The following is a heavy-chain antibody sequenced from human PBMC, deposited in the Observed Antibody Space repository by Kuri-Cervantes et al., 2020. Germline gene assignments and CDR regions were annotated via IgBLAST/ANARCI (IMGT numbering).Heavy chain of an antibody. CDR3: ARVDSWYGSSALDY. CDR2: IYTSGST. Sequence: GSLRLSCTISGGSRSSYYWSWIRPPPGKGLEWIGRIYTSGSTNYNPSLKSRVTMSVDTTKNQFSLKLSSVTAADTAVYYCARVDSWYGSSALDYWGQGTLVTVSS. V-gene: IGHV4-4*07. D-gene: IGHD6-13*01. CDR1: GGSRSSYY. J-gene: IGHJ4*02.